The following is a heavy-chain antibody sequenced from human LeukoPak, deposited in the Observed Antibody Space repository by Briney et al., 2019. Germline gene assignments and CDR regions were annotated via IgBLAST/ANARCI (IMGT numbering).Heavy chain of an antibody. V-gene: IGHV3-21*01. J-gene: IGHJ4*02. D-gene: IGHD3-3*01. CDR2: ISSSSSYI. CDR1: GFTFSSYS. Sequence: PGGSLRLSCAASGFTFSSYSMNWVRQAPGKGLEWVSSISSSSSYIYYADSVKGRFTISRDNAKNSLYLQMNSLRAEDTAVYYCARAYDFWSGYPPYWGQGSLVTVSS. CDR3: ARAYDFWSGYPPY.